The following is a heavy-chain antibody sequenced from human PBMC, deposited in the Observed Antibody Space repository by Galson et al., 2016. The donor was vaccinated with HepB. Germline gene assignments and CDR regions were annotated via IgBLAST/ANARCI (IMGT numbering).Heavy chain of an antibody. V-gene: IGHV4-31*03. D-gene: IGHD2-2*01. CDR1: GASISSGANY. Sequence: TLSLTCSVSGASISSGANYWNWIRQHPGKGLEWNGYIYDSGSTNYNPSLRSRVTMSLDTFKNHFSLKLSSVTAADTAVYFCATSWHGPLDYWGQGTLVTVSS. CDR2: IYDSGST. CDR3: ATSWHGPLDY. J-gene: IGHJ4*02.